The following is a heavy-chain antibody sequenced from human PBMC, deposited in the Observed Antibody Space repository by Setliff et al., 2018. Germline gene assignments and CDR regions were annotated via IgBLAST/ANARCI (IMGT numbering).Heavy chain of an antibody. J-gene: IGHJ6*03. D-gene: IGHD3-3*01. Sequence: LSLTCTVSGASVSSSSYYWGWIRQPPGKGLEWIGTIYYSGSTYYNPSLKNRVTISVDTSKNQFSLKLNSVTAADTAVYYCARMSGFFYIDVWGNGTTVTVSS. CDR2: IYYSGST. CDR1: GASVSSSSYY. CDR3: ARMSGFFYIDV. V-gene: IGHV4-39*01.